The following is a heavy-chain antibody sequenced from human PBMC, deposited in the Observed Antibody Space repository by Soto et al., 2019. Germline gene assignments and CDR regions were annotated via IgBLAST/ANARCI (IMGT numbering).Heavy chain of an antibody. V-gene: IGHV3-73*02. CDR1: GFTFSGSA. Sequence: EVQLVESGGGLVQPGGSLKLSCAASGFTFSGSAMHWVRQASGKGLEWVGRIRSKANNYATVYAASVKGRFTISRDDSKYTAHLQMNSLKTEDTAVYYCARHALQYCGGDCYLLPYFDLWGRGTLVTVSS. CDR3: ARHALQYCGGDCYLLPYFDL. CDR2: IRSKANNYAT. J-gene: IGHJ2*01. D-gene: IGHD2-21*02.